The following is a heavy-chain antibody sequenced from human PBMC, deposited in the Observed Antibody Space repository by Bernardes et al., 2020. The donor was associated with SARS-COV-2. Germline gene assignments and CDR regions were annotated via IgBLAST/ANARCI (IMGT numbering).Heavy chain of an antibody. D-gene: IGHD6-13*01. V-gene: IGHV3-33*01. Sequence: GGSLRLSCAASGFTFSSYGMHWLRQAPGKGLEWVAVIWYDGSNKYYADPVKRRFTISRDNSKNTLYLQMNSLRAEDTAVYYCARDWYSSSWEDYFDYWGQGTLVTVSS. CDR3: ARDWYSSSWEDYFDY. J-gene: IGHJ4*02. CDR2: IWYDGSNK. CDR1: GFTFSSYG.